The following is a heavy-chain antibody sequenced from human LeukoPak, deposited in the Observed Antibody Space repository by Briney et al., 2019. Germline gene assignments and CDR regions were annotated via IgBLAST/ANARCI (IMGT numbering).Heavy chain of an antibody. J-gene: IGHJ4*02. CDR3: ARTHRLIAAAGTVDY. D-gene: IGHD6-13*01. CDR2: ISSSSSYI. Sequence: GGSLRLSCAASGFPFSSYRMNRVRQAPGKGLEWVSSISSSSSYIYNADSVKGRFTITRDNAKNSLYLQMNSLRAEDTAVYYCARTHRLIAAAGTVDYWGQGTLVTVSS. CDR1: GFPFSSYR. V-gene: IGHV3-21*01.